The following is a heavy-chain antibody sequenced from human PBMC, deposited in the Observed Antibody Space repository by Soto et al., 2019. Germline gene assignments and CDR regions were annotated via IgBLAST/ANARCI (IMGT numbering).Heavy chain of an antibody. CDR3: ARHNMEVVAATPYYYYYGMDV. J-gene: IGHJ6*02. D-gene: IGHD2-15*01. CDR2: INHSGST. Sequence: PSETLSLTCAVYGGSFSGYYWSWIRQPPGKGLEWIGEINHSGSTNYNPSLKSRVTISVDTSKNQFSLKLSSVTAADTAVYYCARHNMEVVAATPYYYYYGMDVWGQGTKVTVSS. V-gene: IGHV4-34*01. CDR1: GGSFSGYY.